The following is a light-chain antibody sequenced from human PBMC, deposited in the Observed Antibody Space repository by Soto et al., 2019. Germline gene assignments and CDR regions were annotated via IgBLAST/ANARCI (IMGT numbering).Light chain of an antibody. J-gene: IGKJ2*01. V-gene: IGKV3-20*01. CDR3: QQYGSSPLYT. Sequence: EIVLTQSPGTLSLSPGERATLSCRASQRVSSSYLAWYQQKPGQAPRLLIYGASARATGIPDRFSGSGSGTDFTLTISRLEPEDFAVYYCQQYGSSPLYTFGQGTKPEIK. CDR2: GAS. CDR1: QRVSSSY.